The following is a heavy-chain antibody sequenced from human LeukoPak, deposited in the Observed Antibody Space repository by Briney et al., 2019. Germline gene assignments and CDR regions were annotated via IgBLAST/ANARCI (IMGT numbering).Heavy chain of an antibody. CDR3: AKLGCTGTICYANY. J-gene: IGHJ4*02. CDR2: ISGGGDSA. D-gene: IGHD2-2*01. V-gene: IGHV3-23*01. Sequence: GGSLRLSCAASGFPFSDYAMTWVRQTPGKGLEWVSVISGGGDSADYADSMKGRFTISRDNSKKTLYLQMYSLRAEDTALYYCAKLGCTGTICYANYWGQGTLVTVSS. CDR1: GFPFSDYA.